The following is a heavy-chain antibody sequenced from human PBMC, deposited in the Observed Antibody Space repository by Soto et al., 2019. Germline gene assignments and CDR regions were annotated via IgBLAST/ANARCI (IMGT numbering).Heavy chain of an antibody. Sequence: QDQLVQSGAEVKKPGASVKVSCKASGYTFTSYGISWVRQAPGQGLEWMGWISAYNGNTNYAEKLQGRVTMTTDTSTSTAYMELRSLRSDDTAVYYSAREAGGCSSTSCSNWFDPWGQGTLVTVSS. V-gene: IGHV1-18*01. CDR3: AREAGGCSSTSCSNWFDP. J-gene: IGHJ5*02. CDR1: GYTFTSYG. D-gene: IGHD2-2*01. CDR2: ISAYNGNT.